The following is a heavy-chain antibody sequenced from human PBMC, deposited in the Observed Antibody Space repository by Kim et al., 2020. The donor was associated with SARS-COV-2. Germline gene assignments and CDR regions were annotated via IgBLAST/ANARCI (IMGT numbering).Heavy chain of an antibody. CDR3: ARGYSGYGNFDY. D-gene: IGHD5-12*01. V-gene: IGHV1-69*01. Sequence: NYAQKFQGRVTITADESTSTAYMELSSLRSEDTAVYYCARGYSGYGNFDYWGQGTLVTVSS. J-gene: IGHJ4*02.